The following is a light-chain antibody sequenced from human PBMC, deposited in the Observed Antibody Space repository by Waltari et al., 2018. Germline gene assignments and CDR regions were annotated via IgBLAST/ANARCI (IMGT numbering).Light chain of an antibody. CDR2: AAT. V-gene: IGKV1-39*01. CDR3: QQSYSAPLT. CDR1: RDIFNY. Sequence: DIQMTQSPSSLSASVGDRVTITCRASRDIFNYLNWYQQKPGKAPKFLIHAATTLHSGGPSRFSGGGSGTDFTLTITSLQPEDFATYYCQQSYSAPLTFGGGTKVEI. J-gene: IGKJ4*01.